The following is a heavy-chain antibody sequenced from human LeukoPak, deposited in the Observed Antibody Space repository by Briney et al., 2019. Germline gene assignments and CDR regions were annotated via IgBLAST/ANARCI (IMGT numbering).Heavy chain of an antibody. J-gene: IGHJ4*02. V-gene: IGHV3-7*04. Sequence: GGSLRLSCAASGFAFRTYWMSWVRQAPGKGLEWVANIKQDGSEKYYVDSVKGRFTISRDNAKNSLYVQMNSLRAEDTAVYYCARDYDIGCFDYWGQGTLVTVSS. CDR1: GFAFRTYW. CDR3: ARDYDIGCFDY. CDR2: IKQDGSEK. D-gene: IGHD3-9*01.